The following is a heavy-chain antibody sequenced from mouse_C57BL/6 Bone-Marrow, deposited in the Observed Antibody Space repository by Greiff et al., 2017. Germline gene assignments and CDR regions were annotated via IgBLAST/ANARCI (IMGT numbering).Heavy chain of an antibody. Sequence: QVQLQESGPGLVAPSHRLSITCTVSGFSLTSYAISWVRQPPGQGLEWLGVIGPGGGTNYNYDHKARLSISKDNSKSPVFFKIISLQTDDTARYYCASIYYGNPWFAYWGQGTLVTVSA. V-gene: IGHV2-9-1*01. CDR3: ASIYYGNPWFAY. D-gene: IGHD2-1*01. CDR1: GFSLTSYA. J-gene: IGHJ3*01. CDR2: IGPGGGT.